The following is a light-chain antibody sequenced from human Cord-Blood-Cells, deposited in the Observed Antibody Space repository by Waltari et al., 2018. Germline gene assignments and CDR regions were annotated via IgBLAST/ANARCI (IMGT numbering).Light chain of an antibody. J-gene: IGKJ2*01. CDR2: GAS. V-gene: IGKV3-20*01. CDR3: QQYGSSPYT. CDR1: QRVSSSY. Sequence: EIVLTQSPGPLSLSPRERAPLSCRASQRVSSSYLAWYQQKPGQAPRLLIYGASSRATGIPDRVSGSGSGTDFTLTISRLEPEDFAVYYWQQYGSSPYTFGQGTKLEIK.